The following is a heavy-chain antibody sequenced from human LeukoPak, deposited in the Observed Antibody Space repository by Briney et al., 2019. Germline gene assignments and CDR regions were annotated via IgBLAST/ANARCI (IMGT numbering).Heavy chain of an antibody. CDR1: GYTLTELS. Sequence: ASVKVSCKVSGYTLTELSMHWVRQAPGKGLEWMGGFDPEDGETIYAQKFQGRVTMTEDTSTDTAYMELSSLRSEDTAVYYCATGTEKVRSYYYYYGMDVWGQETTVTVSS. J-gene: IGHJ6*02. D-gene: IGHD1-14*01. CDR2: FDPEDGET. V-gene: IGHV1-24*01. CDR3: ATGTEKVRSYYYYYGMDV.